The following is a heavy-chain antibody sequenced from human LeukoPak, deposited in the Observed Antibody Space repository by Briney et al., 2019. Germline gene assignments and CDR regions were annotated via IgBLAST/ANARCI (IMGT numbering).Heavy chain of an antibody. CDR1: GFTFSSYA. Sequence: LPGGSLRLSCAASGFTFSSYAMSWVRQAPGKGLEWVSAISGSGGSTYYADSVKGRFTISRDNSKNTLYLQMNSLRAEDTAVYYCAREFWYQLSQGYDAFDIWGQGTMVTVSS. V-gene: IGHV3-23*01. CDR3: AREFWYQLSQGYDAFDI. D-gene: IGHD2-2*01. CDR2: ISGSGGST. J-gene: IGHJ3*02.